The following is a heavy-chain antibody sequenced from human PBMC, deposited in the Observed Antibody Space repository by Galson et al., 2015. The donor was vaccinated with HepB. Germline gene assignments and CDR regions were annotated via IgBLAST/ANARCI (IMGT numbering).Heavy chain of an antibody. Sequence: SVKVSCKASGYTFTSYAMHWVRQAPGQRLEWMGWINAGNGNTKYSQKFQGRVTITRDTSASTAYMELSSLRSEDTAVYYCARGQGFLDPSWCDYWGQGTLVTVSS. D-gene: IGHD3/OR15-3a*01. CDR2: INAGNGNT. J-gene: IGHJ4*02. CDR3: ARGQGFLDPSWCDY. CDR1: GYTFTSYA. V-gene: IGHV1-3*01.